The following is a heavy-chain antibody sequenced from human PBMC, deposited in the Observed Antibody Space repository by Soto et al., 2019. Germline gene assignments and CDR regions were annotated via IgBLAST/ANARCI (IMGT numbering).Heavy chain of an antibody. V-gene: IGHV1-8*01. Sequence: QVQLVQSGAEVKKPGASVKVSCKASGYTFTSYDINWVRQATGQGLEYLGWMNPNSGNTGYVQKFQGRVTMTRATYISTAYMELSSLRSEDTAVYFCARGVKYGAYSRWFDPWGQGTLVTVSS. D-gene: IGHD4-17*01. CDR2: MNPNSGNT. CDR1: GYTFTSYD. J-gene: IGHJ5*02. CDR3: ARGVKYGAYSRWFDP.